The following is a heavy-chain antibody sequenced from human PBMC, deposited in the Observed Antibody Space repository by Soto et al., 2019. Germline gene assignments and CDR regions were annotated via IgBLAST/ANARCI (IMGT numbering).Heavy chain of an antibody. Sequence: ASVKVSCKASGYTFTSYGISWVRQAPGQGLEWMGWISAYNGNTNYAQKLQGRVTMTTDTSTSTAYMELRSLRSEDTAVYYCARVGAAAGRGAFDTWGQGTMVPVSS. V-gene: IGHV1-18*01. D-gene: IGHD6-13*01. J-gene: IGHJ3*02. CDR3: ARVGAAAGRGAFDT. CDR1: GYTFTSYG. CDR2: ISAYNGNT.